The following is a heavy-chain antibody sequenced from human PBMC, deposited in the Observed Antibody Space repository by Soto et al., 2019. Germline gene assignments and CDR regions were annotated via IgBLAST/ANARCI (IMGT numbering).Heavy chain of an antibody. CDR2: ISSDGSKK. CDR3: VMDLYGGSSRFDY. Sequence: QVQLVESGGGVVQPGRSLRLYCVASGFTFSNNGIHWVRQAPGKGLEWVAVISSDGSKKYYADSVKGRFTISRDNSKNTLYLQMNSLRAEDTAVYYCVMDLYGGSSRFDYWGQGTLVTVSS. CDR1: GFTFSNNG. V-gene: IGHV3-30*03. J-gene: IGHJ4*02. D-gene: IGHD2-15*01.